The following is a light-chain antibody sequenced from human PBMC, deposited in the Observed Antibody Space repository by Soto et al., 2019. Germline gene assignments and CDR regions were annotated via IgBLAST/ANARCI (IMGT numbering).Light chain of an antibody. CDR2: DVS. CDR3: SSYTSSTTLV. V-gene: IGLV2-14*01. J-gene: IGLJ3*02. Sequence: QSVLTQPASVSGSPGQSITFSCTGTSSDIGGYTYVSWYQQHPGKAPKLMIYDVSNRPSGVSNRFSGSKSGNTASLTISGLQAEDEADYYCSSYTSSTTLVFGGGTKVTVL. CDR1: SSDIGGYTY.